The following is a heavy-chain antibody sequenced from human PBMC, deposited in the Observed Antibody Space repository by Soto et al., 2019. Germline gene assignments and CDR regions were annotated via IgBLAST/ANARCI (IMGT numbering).Heavy chain of an antibody. J-gene: IGHJ4*02. CDR3: ERDCESRGTPQPDC. CDR2: ISAYNGNT. V-gene: IGHV1-18*01. D-gene: IGHD3-16*01. CDR1: GSPFTSYG. Sequence: QVQLVQSGAEVKKPGASVKFSFKASGSPFTSYGISWVRPAPGQGLEWMGWISAYNGNTNYAQQLQGRVTMTTDTSPSTAYMERRSLRSDDSAVYYGERDCESRGTPQPDCRGQANLGTVSS.